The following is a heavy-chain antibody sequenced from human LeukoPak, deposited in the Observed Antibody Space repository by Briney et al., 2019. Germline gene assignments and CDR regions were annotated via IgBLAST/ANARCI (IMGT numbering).Heavy chain of an antibody. CDR3: ARDMDYYGPDAFDI. CDR1: GGSISNYY. J-gene: IGHJ3*02. V-gene: IGHV4-59*01. CDR2: IYYSGNT. Sequence: SETLSLTCTVSGGSISNYYWSWIWQPPGKGLEWIGYIYYSGNTNYNPSLKSRVTISVDTSKNQFSLKLSSVTAADTAVYYCARDMDYYGPDAFDIWGQGTMVTVSS. D-gene: IGHD4-17*01.